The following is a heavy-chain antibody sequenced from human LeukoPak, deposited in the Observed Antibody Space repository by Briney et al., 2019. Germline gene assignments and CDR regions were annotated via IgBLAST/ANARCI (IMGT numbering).Heavy chain of an antibody. D-gene: IGHD5-18*01. J-gene: IGHJ4*02. V-gene: IGHV4-31*03. Sequence: SSQTLSLTCTVSGGSISSGGYYWSWIRQHPGKGLEWIGYIYYSGSTYYNPSLKSRVTISVDTSKNQFSLKLSSVTAADTAVYYCARVMSGVGYSYGLYFDYWGQGTLVTVSS. CDR2: IYYSGST. CDR1: GGSISSGGYY. CDR3: ARVMSGVGYSYGLYFDY.